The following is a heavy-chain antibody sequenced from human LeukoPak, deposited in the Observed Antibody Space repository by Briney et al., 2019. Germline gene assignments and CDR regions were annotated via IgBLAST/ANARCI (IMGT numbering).Heavy chain of an antibody. Sequence: GGSLRLSCAASGFTFDDYAMHWVRQAPGKGLEWVTGIRWNSGSIGYADSVKGRFTISRDNAKNSLYLQMNSLRAEDTALYYCAKDLLYYYDSSGSSSGGFDYWGQGTLVTVSS. CDR1: GFTFDDYA. V-gene: IGHV3-9*01. D-gene: IGHD3-22*01. J-gene: IGHJ4*02. CDR2: IRWNSGSI. CDR3: AKDLLYYYDSSGSSSGGFDY.